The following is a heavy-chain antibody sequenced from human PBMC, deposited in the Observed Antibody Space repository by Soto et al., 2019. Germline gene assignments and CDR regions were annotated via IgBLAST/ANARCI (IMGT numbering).Heavy chain of an antibody. Sequence: QVQLVESGGGLVKPGGSLRLSCAASGFTFSDYYMSWIRKAPGKGLEWVSYITSSSSYTIYADSVRGRFTISRDNAKNSLVLQMNSLRAEDTAVYYCARAAHYDTSGYWKWGQGTLVTVSS. J-gene: IGHJ4*02. V-gene: IGHV3-11*05. CDR3: ARAAHYDTSGYWK. CDR1: GFTFSDYY. CDR2: ITSSSSYT. D-gene: IGHD3-22*01.